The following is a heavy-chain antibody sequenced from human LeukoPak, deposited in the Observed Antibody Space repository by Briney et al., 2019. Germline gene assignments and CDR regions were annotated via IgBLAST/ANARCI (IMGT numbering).Heavy chain of an antibody. CDR2: IYPGDSDT. V-gene: IGHV5-51*01. CDR3: ARVFMVRGVITSLGY. J-gene: IGHJ4*02. D-gene: IGHD3-10*01. CDR1: GYSFTSYW. Sequence: GESLKISCKGSGYSFTSYWIGWVRQMPGKGLEWMGIIYPGDSDTRYSPSFQGQVTISADKSISTAYLQWSSLKASDTAMYYCARVFMVRGVITSLGYWGQGTLVTVSS.